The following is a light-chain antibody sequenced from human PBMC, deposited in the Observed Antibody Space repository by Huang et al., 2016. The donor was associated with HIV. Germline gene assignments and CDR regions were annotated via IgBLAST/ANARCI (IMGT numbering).Light chain of an antibody. CDR1: QGVRTN. V-gene: IGKV3-15*01. Sequence: EIVMTQSPATLSVSPGERATVSCRASQGVRTNLAWYQQKPGQAPRLVIYGAFTRAPGSPDRFSGSGSGTEVTLTISSLQTEDVAVYYCQEYNKWPDFTFGPGTKVDV. CDR3: QEYNKWPDFT. CDR2: GAF. J-gene: IGKJ3*01.